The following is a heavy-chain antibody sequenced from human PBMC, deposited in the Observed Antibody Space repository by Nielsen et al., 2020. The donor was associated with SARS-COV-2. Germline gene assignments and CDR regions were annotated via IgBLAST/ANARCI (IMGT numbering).Heavy chain of an antibody. CDR2: VSGGAGST. CDR1: GFTFGSYA. D-gene: IGHD3-10*01. CDR3: ASTYYYGSGPFDY. Sequence: GGSLRLSCAASGFTFGSYAMSWVRQAPGKGLEWVSAVSGGAGSTYYADSVKGRFTISRDNSKNTLYLQMNSLRAEDTAVYYCASTYYYGSGPFDYWGQGTLVTVSS. V-gene: IGHV3-23*01. J-gene: IGHJ4*02.